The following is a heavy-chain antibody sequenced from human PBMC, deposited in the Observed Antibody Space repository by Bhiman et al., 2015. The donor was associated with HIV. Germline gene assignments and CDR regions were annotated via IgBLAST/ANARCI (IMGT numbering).Heavy chain of an antibody. D-gene: IGHD3-9*01. J-gene: IGHJ5*02. CDR2: ISGSGGST. V-gene: IGHV3-23*01. CDR3: AKRENRPSVVRYFDSVDWFDP. CDR1: GLTFSSYA. Sequence: EVRLLESGGGLVQPGGSLRLSRAASGLTFSSYAMNWVRQGPGKGLEWVSTISGSGGSTYYADSVKGRFTISRDNSKNTLFLQMNSLRAEDTAVYYCAKRENRPSVVRYFDSVDWFDPWGQGTLVTVSS.